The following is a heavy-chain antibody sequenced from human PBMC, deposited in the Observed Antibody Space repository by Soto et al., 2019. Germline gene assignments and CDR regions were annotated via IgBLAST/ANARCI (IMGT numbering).Heavy chain of an antibody. Sequence: PGGSLGLSGAGGGLSFSSSAMSWVLQAPGKGLEWVSAIRGSGGSTYYADSVKGRFTISRDNSKNTMYLKMNSLRAEDTAVYYCATDPVSIVGGYYFDYCAQGTLVTVSS. CDR1: GLSFSSSA. CDR2: IRGSGGST. D-gene: IGHD1-26*01. J-gene: IGHJ4*02. V-gene: IGHV3-23*01. CDR3: ATDPVSIVGGYYFDY.